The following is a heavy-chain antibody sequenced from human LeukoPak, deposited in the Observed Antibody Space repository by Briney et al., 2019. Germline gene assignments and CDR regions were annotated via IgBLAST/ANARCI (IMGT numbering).Heavy chain of an antibody. J-gene: IGHJ4*02. V-gene: IGHV3-48*04. D-gene: IGHD5-24*01. CDR2: ISSSSSTI. Sequence: GASLRLSCAASGFTFSSYSMNWVRQAPGKGLEWVSYISSSSSTIYYADSVKGRFTISRDNAKNSLYLQMNSLRAEDTAVYYCARDSKDGYSDYWGQGTLVTVSS. CDR3: ARDSKDGYSDY. CDR1: GFTFSSYS.